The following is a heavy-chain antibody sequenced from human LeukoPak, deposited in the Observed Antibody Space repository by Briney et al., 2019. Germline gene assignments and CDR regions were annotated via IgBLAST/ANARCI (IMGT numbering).Heavy chain of an antibody. CDR1: GFTFCSYS. Sequence: GVSLRLFCAASGFTFCSYSMIWVRQSPGKGRMWVSYISSSSSTIYYADSVKGRFTISRDNAKNSLYLQMNSLRAEDTAVYYCAGEGTMIGARSNAFDIWGQGTMVTVSS. D-gene: IGHD3-22*01. V-gene: IGHV3-48*01. CDR3: AGEGTMIGARSNAFDI. CDR2: ISSSSSTI. J-gene: IGHJ3*02.